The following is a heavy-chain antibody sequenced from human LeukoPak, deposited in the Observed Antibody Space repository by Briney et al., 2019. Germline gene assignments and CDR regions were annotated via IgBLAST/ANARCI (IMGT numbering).Heavy chain of an antibody. CDR3: AKAAPGGSGWFWHCFDY. Sequence: GRSLRLSCAASGFTFSTYGMHWVRQAPGKGLEWVAVTSDDGSKACYADSVQGRFTISRDNSKNTLYLQLNSLTTEDTAVYYCAKAAPGGSGWFWHCFDYWGQGTLVTVSS. D-gene: IGHD6-19*01. CDR2: TSDDGSKA. V-gene: IGHV3-30*18. CDR1: GFTFSTYG. J-gene: IGHJ4*02.